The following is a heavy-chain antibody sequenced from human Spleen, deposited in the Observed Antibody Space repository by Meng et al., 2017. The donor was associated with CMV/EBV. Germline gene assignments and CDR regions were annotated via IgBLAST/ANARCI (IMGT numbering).Heavy chain of an antibody. V-gene: IGHV3-23*01. CDR1: GFTFSGYE. D-gene: IGHD3-16*01. CDR2: ISGSGGST. CDR3: AKDPEFGSPGVNYYYGMDV. Sequence: GESLKISCTASGFTFSGYEMNWVRQAPGKGLEWVSGISGSGGSTNYADSVKGRFTISRDNSKNTLYLQMNSLRAEDTAVYYCAKDPEFGSPGVNYYYGMDVWGQGTTVTVSS. J-gene: IGHJ6*02.